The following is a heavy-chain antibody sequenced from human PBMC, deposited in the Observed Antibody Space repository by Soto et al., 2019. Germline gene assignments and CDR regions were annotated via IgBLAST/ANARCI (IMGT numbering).Heavy chain of an antibody. CDR2: ISGSGGST. J-gene: IGHJ6*02. V-gene: IGHV3-23*01. D-gene: IGHD3-3*01. CDR1: GFTFSSYA. CDR3: AKGITIFGVIIEGDYYYGMDV. Sequence: EVQLLESGGGLVQPGGSLRLSCAASGFTFSSYAMSWVRQAPGKGLEGVSAISGSGGSTYYADSVEGRFTISRDNSKNTLYVQMNSLRAEDTAVYYCAKGITIFGVIIEGDYYYGMDVWGQGTTVTVPS.